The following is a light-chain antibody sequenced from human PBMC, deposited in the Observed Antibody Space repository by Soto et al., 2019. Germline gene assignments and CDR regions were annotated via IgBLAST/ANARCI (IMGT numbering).Light chain of an antibody. CDR1: QSVSSN. Sequence: EIVMTQSPATLSVSPGERVTLSCRASQSVSSNLAWYQQKPGQAPRLLIYGASTRATGIPARFSGSGSGTEFTLTISSLQSEDFAVYYCQQYNNWPPPLTFGGGTKVEIK. CDR2: GAS. CDR3: QQYNNWPPPLT. V-gene: IGKV3-15*01. J-gene: IGKJ4*01.